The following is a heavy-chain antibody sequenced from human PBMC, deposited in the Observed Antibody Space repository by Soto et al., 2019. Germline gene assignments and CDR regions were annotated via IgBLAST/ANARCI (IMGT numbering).Heavy chain of an antibody. V-gene: IGHV4-30-4*01. J-gene: IGHJ4*02. Sequence: PSETLSLTCAVSGGSISSGDYYWSWIRQPPGKGLEWIGYIYYSGSTYYNPSLKSRVTISVDTSKNQFSLKLSSVTAADTAVYYCARERYGSGSYLGYYFDYWGQGTLVTVSS. CDR3: ARERYGSGSYLGYYFDY. CDR1: GGSISSGDYY. D-gene: IGHD3-10*01. CDR2: IYYSGST.